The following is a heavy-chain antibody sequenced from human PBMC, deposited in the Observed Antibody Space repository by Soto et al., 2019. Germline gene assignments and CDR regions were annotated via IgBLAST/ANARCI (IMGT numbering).Heavy chain of an antibody. CDR1: GYSFTSYW. V-gene: IGHV5-51*01. Sequence: GESLKISCKGSGYSFTSYWIGWVRQMPGKGLEWMGLIYPGDSDTRYSPSFQGQVTISADKSTTTAYLQWSSLKASGTAMYYCARQSSPSVAAIAIWGQGTLVTVSS. J-gene: IGHJ4*02. CDR3: ARQSSPSVAAIAI. CDR2: IYPGDSDT. D-gene: IGHD2-21*02.